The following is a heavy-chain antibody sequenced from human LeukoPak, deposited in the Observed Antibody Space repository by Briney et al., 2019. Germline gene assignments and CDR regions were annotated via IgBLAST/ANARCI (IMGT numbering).Heavy chain of an antibody. V-gene: IGHV3-23*01. Sequence: GGSLRLSCAASGFTFSSYAMSWVRQAPGKGLEWVSAISGSGGSTYYADSVKGRFTISRDNSKNTLYLQMNSLRAEDTAVYYCARSGITMVRGVRYFDYWGQGTLVTVSS. CDR3: ARSGITMVRGVRYFDY. CDR1: GFTFSSYA. J-gene: IGHJ4*02. CDR2: ISGSGGST. D-gene: IGHD3-10*01.